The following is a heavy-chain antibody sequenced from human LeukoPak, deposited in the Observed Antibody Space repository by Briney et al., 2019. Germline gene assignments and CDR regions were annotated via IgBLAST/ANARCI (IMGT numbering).Heavy chain of an antibody. CDR2: INHSGST. D-gene: IGHD3-3*01. Sequence: SETLSLTCAVYGGSFSGYYWSWIRQPPGKGLEWIGEINHSGSTNYNPSLKSRVTISVDTSKNQFSLELSSVTAADTAVYYCARATAEIFGVVIIPVPERVFDYWGQGTLVTVSS. CDR1: GGSFSGYY. V-gene: IGHV4-34*01. J-gene: IGHJ4*02. CDR3: ARATAEIFGVVIIPVPERVFDY.